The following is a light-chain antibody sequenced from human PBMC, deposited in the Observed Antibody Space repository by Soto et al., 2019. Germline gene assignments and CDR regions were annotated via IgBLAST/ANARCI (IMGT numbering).Light chain of an antibody. CDR1: SGSIASDY. CDR2: EDN. V-gene: IGLV6-57*01. J-gene: IGLJ1*01. Sequence: NFMLTQPHSVSESPGKTVTISCTRSSGSIASDYVQWYQQRPGSSPTTVICEDNQRPSGVPDRFSGSIDSSSNSASLTLSRLKTEDEADYYCQSYASSNRYVFGTGTQLTVL. CDR3: QSYASSNRYV.